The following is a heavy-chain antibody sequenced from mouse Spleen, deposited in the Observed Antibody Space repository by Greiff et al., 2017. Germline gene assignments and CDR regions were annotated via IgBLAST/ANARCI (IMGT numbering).Heavy chain of an antibody. V-gene: IGHV1-64*01. CDR1: GYTFTSYW. CDR2: IHPNSGST. J-gene: IGHJ4*01. Sequence: VQLQQSGAELVKPGASVKLSCKASGYTFTSYWMHWVKQRPGQGLEWIGMIHPNSGSTNYNEKFKSKATLTVDKSSSTAYMQLSSLTSEDSAVYYCARPHYYDGSYDAMDYWGQGTSVTVSS. CDR3: ARPHYYDGSYDAMDY. D-gene: IGHD1-1*01.